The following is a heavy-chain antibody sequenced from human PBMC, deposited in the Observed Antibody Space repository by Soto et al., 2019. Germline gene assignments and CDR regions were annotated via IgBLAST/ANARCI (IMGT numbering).Heavy chain of an antibody. Sequence: QVQLVESGGGLVKPGGSLRLSCAASGFTFSDYYMTWIRQAPGKGLEWLSYITYNGDTIYYADCVKGRFTISRDNAHNSLYLEMNSLRAEDTAIYYCARLRPTNTGVTFDIWGQGTMVTVSS. D-gene: IGHD5-18*01. CDR2: ITYNGDTI. J-gene: IGHJ3*02. CDR3: ARLRPTNTGVTFDI. CDR1: GFTFSDYY. V-gene: IGHV3-11*01.